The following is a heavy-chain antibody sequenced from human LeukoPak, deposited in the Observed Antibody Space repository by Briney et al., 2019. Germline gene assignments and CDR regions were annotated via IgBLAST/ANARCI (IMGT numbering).Heavy chain of an antibody. Sequence: TGGSLRLPCAASGFTLSTYWMSWVRQAPGKGLERVANIKQDGSDKYYVDSVKGRFTISRDNAKNSLYLQMNSLRAEDTAVYYCARCRGGWSRDSWGQGTLVTVSS. CDR1: GFTLSTYW. D-gene: IGHD6-19*01. CDR2: IKQDGSDK. J-gene: IGHJ4*02. CDR3: ARCRGGWSRDS. V-gene: IGHV3-7*01.